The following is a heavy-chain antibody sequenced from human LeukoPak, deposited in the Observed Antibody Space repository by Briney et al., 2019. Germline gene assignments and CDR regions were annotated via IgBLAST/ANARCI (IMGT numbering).Heavy chain of an antibody. CDR2: INPCSGGT. Sequence: ASVKVSCKASGYTFTGYYMHWVRQAPGQGLEWMGWINPCSGGTNYAQMFQGRVTMTRDTSISTAYMELSRLRSDDTAVYYCARVTTIFGVVSPGGYWGQGTLVTVSS. J-gene: IGHJ4*02. V-gene: IGHV1-2*02. CDR3: ARVTTIFGVVSPGGY. CDR1: GYTFTGYY. D-gene: IGHD3-3*01.